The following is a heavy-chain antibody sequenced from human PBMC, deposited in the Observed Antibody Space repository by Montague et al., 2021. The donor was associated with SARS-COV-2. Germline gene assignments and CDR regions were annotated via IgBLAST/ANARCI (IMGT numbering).Heavy chain of an antibody. V-gene: IGHV4-34*01. CDR1: GGSFGDDH. Sequence: SETLSLTCAVYGGSFGDDHWSWIRQPPGKGLEWIGGIKQSGRTNYNPSLKSRVTISVDTSKNQFSLRVTSLTAADTAVYFCARGHLSVSMIVVVFTSASYYFDYWGQGAQVTVSS. J-gene: IGHJ4*02. CDR2: IKQSGRT. D-gene: IGHD3-22*01. CDR3: ARGHLSVSMIVVVFTSASYYFDY.